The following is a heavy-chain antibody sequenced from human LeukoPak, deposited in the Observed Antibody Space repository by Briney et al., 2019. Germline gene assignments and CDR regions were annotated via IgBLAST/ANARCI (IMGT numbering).Heavy chain of an antibody. D-gene: IGHD4-23*01. CDR1: GGSISSFF. J-gene: IGHJ4*02. Sequence: SETLSLTCTVSGGSISSFFWNWIRQPAGKGLEWIGRIYSSGSINYNPSLKSRVTMSLDTSKNHFPLKLSSVTAADTAVYYCARDPVFYGGNNFDNWGQGTLVTVSS. CDR3: ARDPVFYGGNNFDN. V-gene: IGHV4-4*07. CDR2: IYSSGSI.